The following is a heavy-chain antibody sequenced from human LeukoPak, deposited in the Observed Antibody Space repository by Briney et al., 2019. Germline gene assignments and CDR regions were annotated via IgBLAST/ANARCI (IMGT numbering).Heavy chain of an antibody. V-gene: IGHV3-53*01. D-gene: IGHD3-9*01. Sequence: PGGSLRLSCAASGFTVSSNYMSWVRKAPGKGLEWVSVIYSGGSTYYADSVKGRFTISRDNSKNTLYLQMNSLRAEDTAVYYCARLTYDILTGPYWYFDLWGRGTLVTVSS. CDR1: GFTVSSNY. CDR2: IYSGGST. J-gene: IGHJ2*01. CDR3: ARLTYDILTGPYWYFDL.